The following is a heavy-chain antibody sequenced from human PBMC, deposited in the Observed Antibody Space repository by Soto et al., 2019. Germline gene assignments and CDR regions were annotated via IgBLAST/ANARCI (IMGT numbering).Heavy chain of an antibody. Sequence: ASVKVSFKASGYTFTSYGISWVRHAPGQGLEWMGWISAYNGNTNYAQKFQGRVTMTTDTSTSTAYMELRSLRSDDTAVYYCARVDIVATIYPYYFDYWGQGTLVTVSS. V-gene: IGHV1-18*01. CDR1: GYTFTSYG. D-gene: IGHD5-12*01. CDR3: ARVDIVATIYPYYFDY. J-gene: IGHJ4*02. CDR2: ISAYNGNT.